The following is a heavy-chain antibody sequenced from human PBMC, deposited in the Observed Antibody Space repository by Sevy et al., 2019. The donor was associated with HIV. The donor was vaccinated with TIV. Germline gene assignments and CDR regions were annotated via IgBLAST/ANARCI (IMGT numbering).Heavy chain of an antibody. Sequence: SETLSLTCTVSGGSISSSSYYWGWIRQPPGKGLEWIGSIYYSGSTYYNPSLKSQVTISVDTSKNQFSLKLSSVTAADTAVYYCARPPHPYQLPYGNAYYGMDVWGQGTTVTVSS. CDR1: GGSISSSSYY. D-gene: IGHD2-2*02. CDR2: IYYSGST. V-gene: IGHV4-39*01. CDR3: ARPPHPYQLPYGNAYYGMDV. J-gene: IGHJ6*02.